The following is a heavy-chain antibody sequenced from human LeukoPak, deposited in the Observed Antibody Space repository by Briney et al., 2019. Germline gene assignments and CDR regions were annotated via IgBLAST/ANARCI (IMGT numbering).Heavy chain of an antibody. D-gene: IGHD4-17*01. CDR1: GGSIRGYY. CDR2: INHSGST. CDR3: ARGIQLYGDQRRSYYYYYMDV. J-gene: IGHJ6*03. V-gene: IGHV4-34*01. Sequence: SETLSLTCAVYGGSIRGYYWSWIRQPPGKGLEWIGEINHSGSTNYNPSLKSRVTISINTSKNQFSLQLNSVTPEDTAVYYCARGIQLYGDQRRSYYYYYMDVWGKGTTVTISS.